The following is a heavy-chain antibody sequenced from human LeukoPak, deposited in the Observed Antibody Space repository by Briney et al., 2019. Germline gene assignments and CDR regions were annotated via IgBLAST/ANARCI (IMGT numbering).Heavy chain of an antibody. CDR2: LRGYNGQT. Sequence: GASVKVSCKTAGYTFRSYDMTWVRQAPGQGLEWMEWLRGYNGQTNYAQKFQGRVTLTTDTSTNTAYMELRSLGSDDTAVYFCARQPSGTTYFDYWGQGTLVTVSS. J-gene: IGHJ4*02. CDR1: GYTFRSYD. V-gene: IGHV1-18*01. CDR3: ARQPSGTTYFDY. D-gene: IGHD1-7*01.